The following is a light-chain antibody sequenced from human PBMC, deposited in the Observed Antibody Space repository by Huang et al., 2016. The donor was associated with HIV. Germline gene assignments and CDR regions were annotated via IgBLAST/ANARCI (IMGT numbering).Light chain of an antibody. CDR1: QSVLYSSNNKNY. Sequence: DIVMTQSPDSLAVSLGERATINCKSSQSVLYSSNNKNYLAWYQQKSGQPPKLLIYGASTRESGVPDRFSGSGSGTDFTLTISSLQTEDVAVYYCQQYYSTPLTFGPGTKVDIK. CDR2: GAS. V-gene: IGKV4-1*01. CDR3: QQYYSTPLT. J-gene: IGKJ3*01.